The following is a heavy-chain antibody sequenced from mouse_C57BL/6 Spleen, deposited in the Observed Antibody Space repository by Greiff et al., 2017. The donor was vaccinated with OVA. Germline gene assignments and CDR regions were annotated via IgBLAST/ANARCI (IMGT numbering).Heavy chain of an antibody. CDR1: GYTFTSYW. V-gene: IGHV1-5*01. CDR3: TREGDYYGRSYAFAY. CDR2: IYPGNSDT. D-gene: IGHD1-1*01. Sequence: VQLQQSGTVLARPGASVKMSCKPSGYTFTSYWMHWVKQRPGQGLEWIGAIYPGNSDTSYNQKFKGKAKLTAVTSASTAYMELSSLTNEDSAVYYGTREGDYYGRSYAFAYWGQGTLVTVSA. J-gene: IGHJ3*01.